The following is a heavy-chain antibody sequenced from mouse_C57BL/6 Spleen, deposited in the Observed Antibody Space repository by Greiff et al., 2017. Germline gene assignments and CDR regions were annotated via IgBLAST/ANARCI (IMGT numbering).Heavy chain of an antibody. J-gene: IGHJ4*01. V-gene: IGHV5-6*01. CDR3: ARNWDDAMDY. CDR2: ISSGGSYT. D-gene: IGHD4-1*01. Sequence: EVQLKESGGDLVKPGGSLKLSCAASGFTFSSYGMSWVRQTPDKRLEWVATISSGGSYTYYPDSVKGRFTISRDNAKNTLYLQMSSLKSEDTAMYYCARNWDDAMDYWGQGTSVTVSS. CDR1: GFTFSSYG.